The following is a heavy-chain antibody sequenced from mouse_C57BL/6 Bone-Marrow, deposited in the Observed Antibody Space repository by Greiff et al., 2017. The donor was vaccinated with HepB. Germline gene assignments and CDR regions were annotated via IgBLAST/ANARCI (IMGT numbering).Heavy chain of an antibody. D-gene: IGHD2-4*01. Sequence: QVQLQQSGAELAKPGASVKLSCKASGYTFTSYWMHWVNQRPGQGLEWIGYINPSSGYTKYNQKFKDKATLTADKSSSTAYMQLSSLTYEDAAVYYCARSLVPIYYDYDWFAYWGQGTLVTVSA. CDR1: GYTFTSYW. V-gene: IGHV1-7*01. CDR3: ARSLVPIYYDYDWFAY. J-gene: IGHJ3*01. CDR2: INPSSGYT.